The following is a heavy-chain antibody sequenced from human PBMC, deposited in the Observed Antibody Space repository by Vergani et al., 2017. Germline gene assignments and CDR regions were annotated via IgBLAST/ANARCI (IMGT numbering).Heavy chain of an antibody. CDR1: GSTFTNYN. J-gene: IGHJ5*02. V-gene: IGHV3-9*01. CDR3: AKDGSSTPGDWFDP. D-gene: IGHD2-2*01. Sequence: EVQLVESGGGLVKPGGSLRLSCAASGSTFTNYNMNWVRQAPGKGLEWVSGISWNSGSIGYADSVKGRFTISRDNAKNSLYLQMNSLRAEDTALYYCAKDGSSTPGDWFDPWGQGTLVTVSS. CDR2: ISWNSGSI.